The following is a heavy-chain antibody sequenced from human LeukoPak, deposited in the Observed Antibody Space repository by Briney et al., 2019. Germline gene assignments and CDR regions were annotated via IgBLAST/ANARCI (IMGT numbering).Heavy chain of an antibody. CDR1: GGSISSGDYY. J-gene: IGHJ3*02. Sequence: SQTLSLTCTVSGGSISSGDYYWNWIRQPPGKGLEWIGYIYYSGSTYYNPSLKSRVTISVDTSKNQFSLKLSSVTAADTAVYYCASYNWNDGAFDIWGQGTMVTVSS. CDR2: IYYSGST. D-gene: IGHD1-20*01. CDR3: ASYNWNDGAFDI. V-gene: IGHV4-30-4*01.